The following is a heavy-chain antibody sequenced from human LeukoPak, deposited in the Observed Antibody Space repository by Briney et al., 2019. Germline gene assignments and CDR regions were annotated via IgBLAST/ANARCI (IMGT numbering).Heavy chain of an antibody. Sequence: GGSLKLSCAASGFTFSSYWMHWVRQAPGKGLEWVSGISWNSGSIGYADSVKGRFTISRDNAKNSLYLQMNSLRAEDTALYYCAKDTSPAPYDFWSGYVSAPDYGMDVWGQGTTVTVSS. V-gene: IGHV3-9*01. D-gene: IGHD3-3*01. CDR1: GFTFSSYW. CDR2: ISWNSGSI. J-gene: IGHJ6*02. CDR3: AKDTSPAPYDFWSGYVSAPDYGMDV.